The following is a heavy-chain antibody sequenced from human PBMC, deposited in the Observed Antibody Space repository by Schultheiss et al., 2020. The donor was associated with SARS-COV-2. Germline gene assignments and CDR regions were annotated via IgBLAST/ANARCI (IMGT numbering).Heavy chain of an antibody. J-gene: IGHJ4*02. D-gene: IGHD4-23*01. V-gene: IGHV4-30-4*08. CDR3: ARGRWLFDY. CDR1: GGSVSSGSYY. Sequence: SETLSLTCTVSGGSVSSGSYYWGWIRQPPGKGLEWIGYIYYSGSTYYNPSLKSRVTISVDTSKNQFSLKLSSVTAADTAVYYCARGRWLFDYWGQGTLVTVSS. CDR2: IYYSGST.